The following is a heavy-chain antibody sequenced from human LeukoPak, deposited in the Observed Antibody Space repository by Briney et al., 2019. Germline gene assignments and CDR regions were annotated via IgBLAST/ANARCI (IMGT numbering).Heavy chain of an antibody. Sequence: PGGSLRLSCSASGFTFSSYPMHWVRQAPGKGLEYVSAVSKNGDRTYYADSVKGRFTISRDNSKNTLYLQMSSLTAEDTAVYYCVKEKMTTVTLFDYWGPGTLVTVSS. CDR3: VKEKMTTVTLFDY. CDR2: VSKNGDRT. CDR1: GFTFSSYP. V-gene: IGHV3-64D*09. D-gene: IGHD4-17*01. J-gene: IGHJ4*02.